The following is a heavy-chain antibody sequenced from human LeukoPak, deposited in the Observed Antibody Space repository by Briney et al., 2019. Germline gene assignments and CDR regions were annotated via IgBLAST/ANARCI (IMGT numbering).Heavy chain of an antibody. CDR2: ITSGTPLT. J-gene: IGHJ4*02. CDR1: GFTFSRHG. Sequence: PGGSLRLSCTASGFTFSRHGMNWVRQAPGKGLEWVSFITSGTPLTYYADSVKGRFTISRDNAKNSLFLQMNSLRVEDTAIYYCARRGDLGPEYDLDYWGQGTLVTVSS. V-gene: IGHV3-21*04. D-gene: IGHD1-14*01. CDR3: ARRGDLGPEYDLDY.